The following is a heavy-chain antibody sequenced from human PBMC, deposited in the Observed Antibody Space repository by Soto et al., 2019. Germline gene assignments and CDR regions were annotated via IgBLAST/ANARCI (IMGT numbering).Heavy chain of an antibody. D-gene: IGHD5-12*01. CDR2: IYTGDSDT. CDR3: ERRVRSRDGYNNYYYYYGMDV. CDR1: GYSFTSYW. J-gene: IGHJ6*02. V-gene: IGHV5-51*01. Sequence: GESLKISCKGSGYSFTSYWIGWVRQMPGKGLEWMGIIYTGDSDTRYRPSFQGQDIILANKSISTAYLQWTSLKPSDTAMYDGERRVRSRDGYNNYYYYYGMDVWGQGTTVTVSS.